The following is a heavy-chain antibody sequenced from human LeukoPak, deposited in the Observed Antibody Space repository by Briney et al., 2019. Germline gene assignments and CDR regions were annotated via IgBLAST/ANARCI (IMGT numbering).Heavy chain of an antibody. CDR1: GFTFSSYE. Sequence: GGSLRLSCAASGFTFSSYEMNWVRQAPGKGLEWVGNIRQDGGEKSHGDSLRGRFTISRDNAKNTLYLQMDGLRAEDTAIYYCARITGNFGTYRYDYWGQGSLVTVSS. J-gene: IGHJ4*02. CDR3: ARITGNFGTYRYDY. D-gene: IGHD3-16*02. CDR2: IRQDGGEK. V-gene: IGHV3-7*01.